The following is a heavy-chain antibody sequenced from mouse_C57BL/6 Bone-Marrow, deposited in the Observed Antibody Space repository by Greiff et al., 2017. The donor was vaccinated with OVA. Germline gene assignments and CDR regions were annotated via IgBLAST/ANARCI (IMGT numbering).Heavy chain of an antibody. CDR2: FHPYNDDT. CDR1: GYTFTTYP. D-gene: IGHD1-1*01. CDR3: GRCDYGSSYWYFDV. Sequence: VQVVESGAELVKPGASVKMSCTASGYTFTTYPIEWMKQNHGKSLEWIGNFHPYNDDTNYNEKFKGKATLTVEKSSSTVYLELSRLTSDDSAVYYCGRCDYGSSYWYFDVWGKGTTLTVSS. V-gene: IGHV1-47*01. J-gene: IGHJ1*03.